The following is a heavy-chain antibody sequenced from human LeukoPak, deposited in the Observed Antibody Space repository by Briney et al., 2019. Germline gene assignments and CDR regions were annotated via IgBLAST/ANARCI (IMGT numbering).Heavy chain of an antibody. CDR2: ISGSGSST. CDR1: GFTFSSYA. CDR3: AKVYYDFWSGPHDDP. Sequence: TGGSLRLSCAASGFTFSSYAMSWVRQAPGKGLEWVSDISGSGSSTYYADSVKGRFTISRDNSKNTLYLQMNCLRAEDTAVYYCAKVYYDFWSGPHDDPWGQGTLVTVSS. J-gene: IGHJ5*02. V-gene: IGHV3-23*01. D-gene: IGHD3-3*01.